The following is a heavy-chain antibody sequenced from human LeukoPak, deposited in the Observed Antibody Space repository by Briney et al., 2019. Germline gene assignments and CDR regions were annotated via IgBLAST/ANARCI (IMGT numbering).Heavy chain of an antibody. V-gene: IGHV3-23*01. D-gene: IGHD3-10*01. J-gene: IGHJ4*02. Sequence: GSLRLSCAASGFTFSSYAMSWVRQAPGKGLDWVSAISGSGGSTYYADSVKGRFTISRDNSKNTLYLQMNSLRAEDTAVYYCAKALYYYGSGSYYTFDYWGQGTLVTVSS. CDR3: AKALYYYGSGSYYTFDY. CDR2: ISGSGGST. CDR1: GFTFSSYA.